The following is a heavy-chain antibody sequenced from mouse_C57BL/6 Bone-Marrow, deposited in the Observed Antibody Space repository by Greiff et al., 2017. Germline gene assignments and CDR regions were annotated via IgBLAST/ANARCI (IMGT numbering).Heavy chain of an antibody. CDR2: ISGGGGNT. CDR3: ARHGFITTVVDFDY. D-gene: IGHD1-1*01. CDR1: GFTFSSYT. Sequence: EVKVVESGGGLVKPGGSLKLSCAASGFTFSSYTMSWVRQTPEKRLEWVATISGGGGNTYYPDSVKGRFTIARDNAKNTLYLQMSSLRAEDTALYYCARHGFITTVVDFDYWGQGTTLTVSS. J-gene: IGHJ2*01. V-gene: IGHV5-9*01.